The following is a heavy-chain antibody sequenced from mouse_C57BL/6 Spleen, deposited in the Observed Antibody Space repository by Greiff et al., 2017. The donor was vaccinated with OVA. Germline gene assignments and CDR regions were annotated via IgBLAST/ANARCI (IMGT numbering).Heavy chain of an antibody. CDR3: TTGYYGSSYGYARDY. V-gene: IGHV14-4*01. CDR1: GFTIKDDY. D-gene: IGHD1-1*01. Sequence: VQLQQSGAELVRPGASVKLSCTASGFTIKDDYMHWVKQRPEQGLEWIGWIDPENGDTEYASKFQGKATLTVDTSSNTAYLQLSSLTSEDTAVYYCTTGYYGSSYGYARDYWGQGTSVTVSS. CDR2: IDPENGDT. J-gene: IGHJ4*01.